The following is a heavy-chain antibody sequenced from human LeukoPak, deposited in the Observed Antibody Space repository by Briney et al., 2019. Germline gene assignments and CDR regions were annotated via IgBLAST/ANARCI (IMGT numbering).Heavy chain of an antibody. V-gene: IGHV3-21*01. J-gene: IGHJ4*02. Sequence: GGSLRLSCAASGFTFSSYSMNWVRQAPGKGLEWVSSISSSSSYIYYADSVKGRFTISRDNAKNSLYLQMNSLRAEDTAVYYCARERRTIFGVVIIPFDYWGQGTLVTVSS. CDR2: ISSSSSYI. CDR1: GFTFSSYS. CDR3: ARERRTIFGVVIIPFDY. D-gene: IGHD3-3*01.